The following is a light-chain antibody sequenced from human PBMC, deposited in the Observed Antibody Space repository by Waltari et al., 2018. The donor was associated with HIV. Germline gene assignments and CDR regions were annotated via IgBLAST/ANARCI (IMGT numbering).Light chain of an antibody. J-gene: IGKJ2*01. Sequence: AIQMTQSPSSLSASVGDRVIIPCRASQGIRNDVVWYQQKPGKAPKVLIYAASTLQSGVPSRFSGSGSGTDFTLTISSLQPEDLAIYYCLQDYNSPPTFGQGTKLEIK. CDR1: QGIRND. CDR2: AAS. V-gene: IGKV1-6*01. CDR3: LQDYNSPPT.